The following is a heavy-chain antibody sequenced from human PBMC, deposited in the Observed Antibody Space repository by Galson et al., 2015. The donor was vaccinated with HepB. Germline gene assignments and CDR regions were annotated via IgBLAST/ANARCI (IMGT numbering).Heavy chain of an antibody. V-gene: IGHV3-30*19. J-gene: IGHJ4*02. Sequence: SLRLSCAASGFTFSSYGMHWVRQAPGKGLEWVAVIWYDGIKKYYADSVKGRFTISRDNSKKMLYLQMNSLKPEDTAVYYCARDQGYWGQGTLVTVSS. CDR1: GFTFSSYG. CDR2: IWYDGIKK. CDR3: ARDQGY.